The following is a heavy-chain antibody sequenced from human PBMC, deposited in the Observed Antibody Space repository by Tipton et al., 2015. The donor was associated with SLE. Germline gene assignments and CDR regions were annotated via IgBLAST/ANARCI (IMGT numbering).Heavy chain of an antibody. V-gene: IGHV4-59*11. CDR2: IYYTGTT. J-gene: IGHJ4*02. Sequence: TLSLTCTVSGGSISSHYWSRIRRPPGKALEWIGSIYYTGTTTYYNSFLKSRVTMSVDTSKNQFSLKLSSVTAADTAVYYCARRRGSSWYEDYFDYWGQGTLVTVSS. CDR3: ARRRGSSWYEDYFDY. CDR1: GGSISSHY. D-gene: IGHD6-13*01.